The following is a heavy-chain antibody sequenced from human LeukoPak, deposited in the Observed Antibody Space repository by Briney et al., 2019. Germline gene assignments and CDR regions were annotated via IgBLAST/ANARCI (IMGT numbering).Heavy chain of an antibody. Sequence: PGGSLRLSCAASGFTFSGSAMHWVRQASGKGLEWVGRIRSKANSYATAYAASVKGRFTISRDDSKNTAYLQMNSLKTEDTAVYYCTRHWDLPYSGSSYYYYYYMDVWGKGTTVTISS. J-gene: IGHJ6*03. D-gene: IGHD1-26*01. CDR3: TRHWDLPYSGSSYYYYYYMDV. CDR1: GFTFSGSA. V-gene: IGHV3-73*01. CDR2: IRSKANSYAT.